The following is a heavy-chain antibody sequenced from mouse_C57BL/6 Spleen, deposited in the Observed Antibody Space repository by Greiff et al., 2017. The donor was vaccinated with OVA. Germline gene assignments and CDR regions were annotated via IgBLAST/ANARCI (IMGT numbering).Heavy chain of an antibody. J-gene: IGHJ2*01. Sequence: VQLQQSGPELVKPGASVKISCKASGYAFSSSWMNWVKQRPGKGLEWIGRIYPGDGDTNYNGKFKGKATLTADKSSSTAYMQLSSLTSEDSAVYFCASHYSNYVTHFDYWGQGTTLTVSS. CDR1: GYAFSSSW. V-gene: IGHV1-82*01. CDR3: ASHYSNYVTHFDY. D-gene: IGHD2-5*01. CDR2: IYPGDGDT.